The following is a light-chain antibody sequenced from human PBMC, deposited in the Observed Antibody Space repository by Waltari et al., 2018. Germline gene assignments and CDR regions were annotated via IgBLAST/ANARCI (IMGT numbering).Light chain of an antibody. V-gene: IGKV3-20*01. J-gene: IGKJ1*01. CDR1: QSFTRY. Sequence: EIVLTQSPGTLSLSPGERATLYCRASQSFTRYLAWYQHRPGQAPRLLIYDASTRAAGVADRFSGSGSGTDFSLTISRLEPEDFAVYYCQHYVSLPVTFGQGTRVEIK. CDR2: DAS. CDR3: QHYVSLPVT.